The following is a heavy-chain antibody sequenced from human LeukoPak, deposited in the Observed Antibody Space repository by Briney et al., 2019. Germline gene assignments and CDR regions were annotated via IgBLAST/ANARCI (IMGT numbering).Heavy chain of an antibody. V-gene: IGHV3-7*04. CDR3: ARGPQFSGPGWFDP. J-gene: IGHJ5*02. CDR2: IKQDGSEK. Sequence: GGSLRLSCAASGLTFSTYWMSWVHQAPGTGLEWVASIKQDGSEKYYVDSVKGRLIISRDNAKDSLYLQMNSLRAEDTAIYYCARGPQFSGPGWFDPWGQGTLVTVSS. CDR1: GLTFSTYW. D-gene: IGHD3-10*01.